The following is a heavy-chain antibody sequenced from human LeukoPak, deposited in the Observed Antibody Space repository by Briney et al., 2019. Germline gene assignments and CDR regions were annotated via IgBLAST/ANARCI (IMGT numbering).Heavy chain of an antibody. J-gene: IGHJ4*02. CDR3: ASPETHYYDSSGYYSAVAY. V-gene: IGHV1-18*01. Sequence: ASVKVSCKASGYTFTSYGISWVRQAPGQGLEWMGWISAYNGNTNYAQKLQGRVTMTTDTSTSTAYMELRSLRSDDTAVYYCASPETHYYDSSGYYSAVAYWGQGTLVTVSS. CDR2: ISAYNGNT. D-gene: IGHD3-22*01. CDR1: GYTFTSYG.